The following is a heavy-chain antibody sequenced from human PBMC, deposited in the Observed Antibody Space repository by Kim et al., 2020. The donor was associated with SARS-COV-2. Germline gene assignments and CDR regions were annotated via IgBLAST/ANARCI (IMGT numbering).Heavy chain of an antibody. V-gene: IGHV3-23*01. Sequence: YYDGSGKGRFTTSRDKSKNTVYVQMNSLRAEDTAIYYCAKNFWGFDAFDTWGQGTMVTVSS. D-gene: IGHD7-27*01. CDR3: AKNFWGFDAFDT. J-gene: IGHJ3*02.